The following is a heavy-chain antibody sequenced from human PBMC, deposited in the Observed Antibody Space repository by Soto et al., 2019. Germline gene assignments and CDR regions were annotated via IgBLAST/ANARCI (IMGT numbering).Heavy chain of an antibody. V-gene: IGHV3-23*01. CDR2: ITGSGGSP. CDR1: GFTFCSYA. Sequence: GGSLKLSCAAAGFTFCSYAMTWVRQDPGKGLEWVSTITGSGGSPYYADSVKGRFTISRDNSKNTLYLQMNSLRAEATAVYYCAKDRTTMYDGFDNWGQGPMVTVS. CDR3: AKDRTTMYDGFDN. D-gene: IGHD3-3*01. J-gene: IGHJ3*02.